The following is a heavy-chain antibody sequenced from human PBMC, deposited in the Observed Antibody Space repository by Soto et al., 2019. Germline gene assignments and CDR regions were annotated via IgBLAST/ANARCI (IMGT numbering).Heavy chain of an antibody. Sequence: QVQLVQSGAEVKKPGSSVKVSCKASGGTFSSYAISWVRQAPGQGLEWMGGIIPIFGTANYAQKFQGRVTITADESTSTAYMELSSLRSEDTAVYYCARLGYCSSTSCGKDAFDIWGQGTMVNVSS. V-gene: IGHV1-69*01. D-gene: IGHD2-2*01. J-gene: IGHJ3*02. CDR2: IIPIFGTA. CDR1: GGTFSSYA. CDR3: ARLGYCSSTSCGKDAFDI.